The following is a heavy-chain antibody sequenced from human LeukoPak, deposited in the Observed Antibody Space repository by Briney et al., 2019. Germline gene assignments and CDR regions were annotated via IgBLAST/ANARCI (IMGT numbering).Heavy chain of an antibody. V-gene: IGHV3-33*01. CDR3: ARDGMITFGEPRGFDY. CDR1: GFTFSSYG. CDR2: IWYDGSNK. D-gene: IGHD3-16*01. J-gene: IGHJ4*02. Sequence: GGSLRLSCAASGFTFSSYGMHWVRQAPGKGLEWVAVIWYDGSNKYYADSVKGRFTISRDNSKNTLYLQMNSLRAEDTAVYYCARDGMITFGEPRGFDYWGQGTLVTVSS.